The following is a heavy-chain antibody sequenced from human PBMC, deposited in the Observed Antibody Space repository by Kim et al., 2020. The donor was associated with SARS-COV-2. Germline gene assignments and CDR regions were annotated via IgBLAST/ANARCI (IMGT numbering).Heavy chain of an antibody. Sequence: QKLQGRVTITRDTSASTDFMELSSLTSEDTAIYYCARDGTTRNGGYYFDYWGQGALVTVSS. V-gene: IGHV1-3*01. J-gene: IGHJ4*01. CDR3: ARDGTTRNGGYYFDY. D-gene: IGHD1-1*01.